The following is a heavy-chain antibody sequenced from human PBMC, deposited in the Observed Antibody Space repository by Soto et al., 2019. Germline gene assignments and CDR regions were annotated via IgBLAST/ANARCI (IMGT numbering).Heavy chain of an antibody. CDR1: GGTISNFA. CDR3: ARSFTKSRRGGVAFDY. D-gene: IGHD3-3*01. J-gene: IGHJ4*02. Sequence: QVQLVQSGAEVKKPGSSVKVSCTTSGGTISNFAINWVRQAPGQGLEWMGGIVPIDGTTNYAEKFQGRVTITADASRSTAYMDLSSLRSDATAVYYCARSFTKSRRGGVAFDYWGQGTLLTVSP. CDR2: IVPIDGTT. V-gene: IGHV1-69*01.